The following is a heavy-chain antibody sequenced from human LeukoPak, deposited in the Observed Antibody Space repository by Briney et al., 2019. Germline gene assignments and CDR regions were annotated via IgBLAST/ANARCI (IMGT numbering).Heavy chain of an antibody. CDR1: GGSISSGGYY. D-gene: IGHD3-10*01. CDR3: AREGGRFSTMVRGVIIGAFDI. Sequence: SETLSLTCTVSGGSISSGGYYWSWIRQPPGKGLEWIGYIYHSGSTYYNPSLKSRVTISVDRSKNQFSLRLSSVTAADTAVYYCAREGGRFSTMVRGVIIGAFDIWGQGTMVTVSS. J-gene: IGHJ3*02. CDR2: IYHSGST. V-gene: IGHV4-30-2*01.